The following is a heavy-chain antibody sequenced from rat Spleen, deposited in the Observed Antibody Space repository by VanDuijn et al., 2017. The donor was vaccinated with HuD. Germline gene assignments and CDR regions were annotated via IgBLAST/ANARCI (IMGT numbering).Heavy chain of an antibody. CDR3: TRRDYGLFDY. D-gene: IGHD1-3*01. J-gene: IGHJ2*01. Sequence: EVLVVESGGGLVQPGRSLKLSCVVSGCTFKNYWMTWIRQAPGKGLEWVATITHNDGVTYYPDSMRGRFTISRDDAENTLYLQMNSLRSEDTATYFCTRRDYGLFDYWGQGVMVTVSS. V-gene: IGHV5-31*01. CDR2: ITHNDGVT. CDR1: GCTFKNYW.